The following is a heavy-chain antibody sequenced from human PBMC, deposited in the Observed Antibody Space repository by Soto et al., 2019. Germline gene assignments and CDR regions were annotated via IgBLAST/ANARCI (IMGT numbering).Heavy chain of an antibody. Sequence: GESLKISCKGSGYRFTSYWIGWVRQMAGKGREGMGIIYPGDSDTRYSPSFQGQVTISADKSISTAYLQWSSLKASDTAIYYCARTAAAGKYYYGVDVWGQGTTVTVSS. D-gene: IGHD6-13*01. CDR3: ARTAAAGKYYYGVDV. J-gene: IGHJ6*02. CDR2: IYPGDSDT. V-gene: IGHV5-51*01. CDR1: GYRFTSYW.